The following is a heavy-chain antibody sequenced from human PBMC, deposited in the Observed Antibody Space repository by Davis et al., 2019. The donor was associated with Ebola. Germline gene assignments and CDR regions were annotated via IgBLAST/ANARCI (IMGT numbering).Heavy chain of an antibody. CDR1: GFTFSSYW. J-gene: IGHJ6*04. CDR3: ARTYYDSSGHAHGMDV. V-gene: IGHV3-15*01. Sequence: GGSLRLSCAASGFTFSSYWMSWVRQAPGKGLEWVGRIKSKTDGGTTDYAAPVKGRFTISRDDSKNTLYLQMNSLRAEDTAVYYCARTYYDSSGHAHGMDVWGKGTTVTVSS. D-gene: IGHD3-22*01. CDR2: IKSKTDGGTT.